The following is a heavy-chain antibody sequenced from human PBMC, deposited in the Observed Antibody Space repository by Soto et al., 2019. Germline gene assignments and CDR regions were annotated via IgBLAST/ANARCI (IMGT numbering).Heavy chain of an antibody. CDR2: IIPILGIA. D-gene: IGHD3-3*01. J-gene: IGHJ6*03. Sequence: ASVKVSCKASGGTFSSYTISWVRQAPGQGLEWMGRIIPILGIANYAQKFQGRVTITADKSTSTAYMELSSLRSEDTAVYYCARDFTIFGVVTPYYHYYMAVWGKGTTVTVSS. CDR1: GGTFSSYT. V-gene: IGHV1-69*02. CDR3: ARDFTIFGVVTPYYHYYMAV.